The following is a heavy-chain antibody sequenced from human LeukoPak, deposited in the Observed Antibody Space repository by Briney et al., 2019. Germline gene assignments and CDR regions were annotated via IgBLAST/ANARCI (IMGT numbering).Heavy chain of an antibody. V-gene: IGHV3-7*01. CDR2: IKQDGSEK. J-gene: IGHJ4*02. CDR3: ARGGGISYFDY. CDR1: GFTFSSYW. D-gene: IGHD3-3*01. Sequence: GGSLRLSCAASGFTFSSYWMSWVRQAPGKGLEWVANIKQDGSEKYYVDSVKGRYTISRDNAKNSLYLQMNSLRAEDTAVYYCARGGGISYFDYWGQGTLVTVSS.